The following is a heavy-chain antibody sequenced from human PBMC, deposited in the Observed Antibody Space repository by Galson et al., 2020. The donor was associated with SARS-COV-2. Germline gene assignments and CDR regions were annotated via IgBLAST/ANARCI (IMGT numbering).Heavy chain of an antibody. Sequence: TGGSLRLSCAASGFTFTTYAMHWVRQAPGKGLEWVAVISHDGSNKYADSVRGRFTISRDSSTNTLFLQMNSLRDEDTALYYCARDGMSGNSWYYFDYWGQGTLVTVSS. V-gene: IGHV3-30-3*01. J-gene: IGHJ4*02. D-gene: IGHD6-13*01. CDR3: ARDGMSGNSWYYFDY. CDR2: ISHDGSNK. CDR1: GFTFTTYA.